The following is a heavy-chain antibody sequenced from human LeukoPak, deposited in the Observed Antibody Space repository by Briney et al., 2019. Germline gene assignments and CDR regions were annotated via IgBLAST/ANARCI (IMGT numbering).Heavy chain of an antibody. V-gene: IGHV1-69*05. J-gene: IGHJ5*02. CDR2: IIPIFGTA. Sequence: SVKVSCKASGGTFSSYAISWVRQAPGQGLVLMGGIIPIFGTANYAQKFQGRVTITTDESTSTAYMELSSLRSEDTAVYYCARGRDMIVVVRTINWFDPWGQGTLVTVSS. CDR1: GGTFSSYA. D-gene: IGHD3-22*01. CDR3: ARGRDMIVVVRTINWFDP.